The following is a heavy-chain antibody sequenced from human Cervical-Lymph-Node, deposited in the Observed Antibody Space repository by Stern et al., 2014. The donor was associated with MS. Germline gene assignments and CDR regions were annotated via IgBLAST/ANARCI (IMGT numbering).Heavy chain of an antibody. Sequence: VQLVESGGGVVQPGRSLRLSCATSGFTFSSFAMHWVRQAPGKGLEWVAVISSDASKENYADSVRGRFTISRDSSSRTLYLEMTSLRVEDPALYYCVPGSGAFDSWGQGTLVIVSS. J-gene: IGHJ4*02. CDR2: ISSDASKE. V-gene: IGHV3-30*03. CDR1: GFTFSSFA. D-gene: IGHD3-10*01. CDR3: VPGSGAFDS.